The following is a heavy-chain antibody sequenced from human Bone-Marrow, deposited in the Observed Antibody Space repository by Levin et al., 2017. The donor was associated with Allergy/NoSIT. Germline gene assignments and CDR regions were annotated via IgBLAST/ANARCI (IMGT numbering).Heavy chain of an antibody. V-gene: IGHV2-26*01. Sequence: SGPTLVKPTETLTLTCTVSGFSLSNTIMGVSWIRQPPGKALEWLANIFSNDEKSYTTSLKNRLTISKDTSKSQVVLAMTNMDPVDTATYYCARIRVEDYGDLLWFDPWGQGTLVTVSS. CDR3: ARIRVEDYGDLLWFDP. D-gene: IGHD4-17*01. CDR2: IFSNDEK. J-gene: IGHJ5*02. CDR1: GFSLSNTIMG.